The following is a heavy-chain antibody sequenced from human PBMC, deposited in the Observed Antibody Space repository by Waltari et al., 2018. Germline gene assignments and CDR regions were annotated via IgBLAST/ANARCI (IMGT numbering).Heavy chain of an antibody. V-gene: IGHV1-24*01. D-gene: IGHD3-22*01. CDR1: GYTLTELS. CDR2: FDTEDGET. Sequence: QVQLVQSGAEVKKPGASVKVSCKVSGYTLTELSMHWVRQAPGKGLEWMGGFDTEDGETIYAQQFQGRVTMTEDQSTDTAYMELSSLRSEDTAVYYCATARYYYDSSGPARVFDYWGQGTLVTVSS. J-gene: IGHJ4*02. CDR3: ATARYYYDSSGPARVFDY.